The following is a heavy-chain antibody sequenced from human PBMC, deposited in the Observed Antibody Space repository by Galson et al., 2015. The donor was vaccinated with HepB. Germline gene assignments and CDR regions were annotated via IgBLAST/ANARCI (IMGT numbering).Heavy chain of an antibody. J-gene: IGHJ5*02. CDR2: TYYRSKWYY. CDR1: GDSVSSNSAA. CDR3: ARNVYYDTSGYYYKPGWVDP. Sequence: SGDSVSSNSAAWNWIRQSPSRGLEWLGRTYYRSKWYYDYAVSVRSRITINPDISRNQFSLQLYSVTPEDTAVYYCARNVYYDTSGYYYKPGWVDPWGQGTLVTVPS. V-gene: IGHV6-1*01. D-gene: IGHD3-22*01.